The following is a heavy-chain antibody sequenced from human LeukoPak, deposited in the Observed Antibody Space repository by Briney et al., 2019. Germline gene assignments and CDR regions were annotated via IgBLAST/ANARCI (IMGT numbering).Heavy chain of an antibody. Sequence: SETLSLTCTVSGGSISSSSYYWGWIRQPPGKGLEWIGSIYYSGSTYYNPSLKSRVTISVDTSKNQFSLKLSSVTAADTAVYYCARVPIRAGRTELYYFDYWGQGTLVTVSS. V-gene: IGHV4-39*07. CDR1: GGSISSSSYY. CDR2: IYYSGST. CDR3: ARVPIRAGRTELYYFDY. J-gene: IGHJ4*02. D-gene: IGHD6-19*01.